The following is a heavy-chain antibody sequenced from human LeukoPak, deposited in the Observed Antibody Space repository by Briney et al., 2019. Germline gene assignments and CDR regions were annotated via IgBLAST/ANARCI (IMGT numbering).Heavy chain of an antibody. V-gene: IGHV1-24*01. CDR3: ATVVGDYGDTLYYYYGMDV. CDR1: GYNLTELS. J-gene: IGHJ6*02. D-gene: IGHD4-17*01. CDR2: FDPEDGET. Sequence: ASVKVSCKVSGYNLTELSMHWVRQAPGKGLEWMGGFDPEDGETIYAQKFQGRVTMTEDTSTDTAYMELSSLRSEDTAVYYCATVVGDYGDTLYYYYGMDVWGQGTTVTVSS.